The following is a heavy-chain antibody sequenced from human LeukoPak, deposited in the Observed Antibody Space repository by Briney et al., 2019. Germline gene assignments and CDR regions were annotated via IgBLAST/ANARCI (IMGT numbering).Heavy chain of an antibody. V-gene: IGHV3-69-1*01. CDR2: ISSSSYI. D-gene: IGHD3-16*01. J-gene: IGHJ4*02. CDR3: ARDGGPDY. Sequence: PGGSLRLSCAASGFTFDDYAMNWVRQAPGKGLEWVSSISSSSYIYYADSVKGRFTISRDNAKNSLYLQMNSLRAEDTAVYYCARDGGPDYWGQGTLVTVSS. CDR1: GFTFDDYA.